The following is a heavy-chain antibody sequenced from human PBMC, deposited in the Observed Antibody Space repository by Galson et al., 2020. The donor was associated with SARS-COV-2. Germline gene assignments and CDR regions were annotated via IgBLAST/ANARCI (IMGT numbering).Heavy chain of an antibody. J-gene: IGHJ4*02. D-gene: IGHD6-19*01. Sequence: GGSLRLSCAASGFTISSYGMHWVRQAPGKGLEWVAVISYDGSNKYYADSVKGRFTISRDNSKNMLYLQMNSLRAEDTAVYYCAKDLRWYRSGWANYYFDYWGQGTLVTVSS. CDR3: AKDLRWYRSGWANYYFDY. CDR1: GFTISSYG. V-gene: IGHV3-30*18. CDR2: ISYDGSNK.